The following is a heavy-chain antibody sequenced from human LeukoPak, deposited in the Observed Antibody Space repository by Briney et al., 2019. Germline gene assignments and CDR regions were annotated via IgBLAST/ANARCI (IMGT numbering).Heavy chain of an antibody. V-gene: IGHV4-30-2*01. CDR2: IYHSGST. D-gene: IGHD4-17*01. CDR3: ARGYGDMAPPI. Sequence: SETLSLTCTVSGGSISSGGYYWSWIRQPPGKGLEWIGYIYHSGSTYYNPSLKSRVTISVDRSKNQFSLKLSSVTAADTAVYYCARGYGDMAPPIWGQGTMVTVSS. CDR1: GGSISSGGYY. J-gene: IGHJ3*02.